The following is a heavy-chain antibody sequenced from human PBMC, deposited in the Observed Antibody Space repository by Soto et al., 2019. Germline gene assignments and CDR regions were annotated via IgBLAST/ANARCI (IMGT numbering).Heavy chain of an antibody. CDR3: AREKWGSGSRWLDP. Sequence: ASVKVSCKASGYTYISYSMHWVRQAPGQRLEWMGWINVGNGNTKYSQNFQGRVTINQDTSASTAYMELSSLTSEDTAVYYCAREKWGSGSRWLDPWGQGILVTVSS. CDR2: INVGNGNT. D-gene: IGHD6-19*01. V-gene: IGHV1-3*01. CDR1: GYTYISYS. J-gene: IGHJ5*02.